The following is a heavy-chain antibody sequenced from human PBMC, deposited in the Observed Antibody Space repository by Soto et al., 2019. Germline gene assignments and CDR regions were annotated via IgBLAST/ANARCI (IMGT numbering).Heavy chain of an antibody. D-gene: IGHD3-16*01. J-gene: IGHJ4*02. CDR1: GYTFTGYY. CDR2: INPSGGST. Sequence: ASVKVSCKASGYTFTGYYMHWVRQAPGQGLEWMGIINPSGGSTSYAQKFQGRVTMTRDTSTSTVYMELSSLRSEDTAVYYCARELGAFPFFDYWGQGTLVTVSS. V-gene: IGHV1-46*01. CDR3: ARELGAFPFFDY.